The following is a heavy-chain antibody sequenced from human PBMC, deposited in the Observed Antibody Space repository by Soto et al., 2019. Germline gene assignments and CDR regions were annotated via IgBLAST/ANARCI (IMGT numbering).Heavy chain of an antibody. CDR2: ISGSGGST. V-gene: IGHV3-23*01. J-gene: IGHJ6*02. Sequence: GGSLRLSCAASGFTFSSYAMSWVRQAPGKGLEWVSAISGSGGSTYYADSVKGRFTISRDNSKNTLYLQMNSLRAEDTAVYYCAKDILIWYSGTCCMDVWGQGTTVTVSS. CDR3: AKDILIWYSGTCCMDV. D-gene: IGHD1-26*01. CDR1: GFTFSSYA.